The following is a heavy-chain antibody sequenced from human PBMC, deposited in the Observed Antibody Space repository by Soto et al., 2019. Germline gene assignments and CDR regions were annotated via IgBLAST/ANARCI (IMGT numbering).Heavy chain of an antibody. CDR3: AKRRGAGGHFDY. D-gene: IGHD2-15*01. V-gene: IGHV3-23*01. J-gene: IGHJ4*02. CDR1: GFTFSSYT. Sequence: DVQLLESGGGLVQPEGCLRLSCAASGFTFSSYTIAWARQGLGKGLEWVAVVSIGGSTHYADSVRGRFTISRDNSKNTLSLQMNSLTAEDTAVYFCAKRRGAGGHFDYWGQGALVTVSS. CDR2: VSIGGST.